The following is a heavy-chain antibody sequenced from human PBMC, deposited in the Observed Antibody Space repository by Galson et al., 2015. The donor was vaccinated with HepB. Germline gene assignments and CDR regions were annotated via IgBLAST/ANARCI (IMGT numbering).Heavy chain of an antibody. J-gene: IGHJ3*02. CDR2: IYYSGST. V-gene: IGHV4-31*03. CDR3: ARDYYYDSSGYYYFDAFDI. D-gene: IGHD3-22*01. CDR1: GGSISSGGYY. Sequence: QVQLQESGPGLVKPSQTLSLTCTVSGGSISSGGYYWSWIRQHPGKGLEWIGYIYYSGSTYYNPSLKSRVTISVDTSKNQFSLKLSSVTAADTAVYYCARDYYYDSSGYYYFDAFDIWGQGTMVTVSS.